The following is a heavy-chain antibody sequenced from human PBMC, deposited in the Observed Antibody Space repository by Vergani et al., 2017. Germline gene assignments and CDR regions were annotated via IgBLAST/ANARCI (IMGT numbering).Heavy chain of an antibody. CDR1: GFSVTTGGVG. J-gene: IGHJ6*02. V-gene: IGHV2-5*01. CDR3: AHASYNDSGSYYNDGYFKYYAMDV. CDR2: IFCNDAK. D-gene: IGHD3-10*01. Sequence: QITLEESGPTVVKHTQTLTLTCSLSGFSVTTGGVGVVWIRQPPGRALEWLGIIFCNDAKRYSPSLKSRVTITKDISKNQVLLTMTKMDPVDTATYFCAHASYNDSGSYYNDGYFKYYAMDVWGQGTAVTVSS.